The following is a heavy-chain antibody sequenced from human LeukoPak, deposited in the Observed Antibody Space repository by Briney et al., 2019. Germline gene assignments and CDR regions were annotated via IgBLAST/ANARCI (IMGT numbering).Heavy chain of an antibody. D-gene: IGHD3-22*01. CDR1: GYTLTELS. CDR3: ARESYYDSRAYDDAFDV. V-gene: IGHV1-24*01. Sequence: ASVKVSCKVSGYTLTELSMHWVRQAPGKGLEWMGGFDPEDGETIYAQKFQGRVTMTEDTSTDTAYMELSSLRSDDTAVYYCARESYYDSRAYDDAFDVWGQGTMVTVSS. J-gene: IGHJ3*01. CDR2: FDPEDGET.